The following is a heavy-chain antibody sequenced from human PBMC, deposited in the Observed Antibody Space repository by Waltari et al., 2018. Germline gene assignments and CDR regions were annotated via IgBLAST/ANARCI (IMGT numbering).Heavy chain of an antibody. CDR3: ATYRWLGY. J-gene: IGHJ4*02. D-gene: IGHD3-10*01. CDR2: INHSGSEI. V-gene: IGHV3-7*03. CDR1: EFTFSNFL. Sequence: EVQVVDSGGGLGQRGVSRGLSWAGSEFTFSNFLMTWVRQAPGRGLEWVDNINHSGSEIHYVDSVKGRFNISRDNARNSLYLQMNSLRAEDTAVYYCATYRWLGYWGQGTLVTVSS.